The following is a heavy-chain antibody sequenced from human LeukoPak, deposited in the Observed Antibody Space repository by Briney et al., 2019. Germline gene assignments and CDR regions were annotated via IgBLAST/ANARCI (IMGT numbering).Heavy chain of an antibody. Sequence: GGSLRLSCAASWFTVSSNYMSWVRQAPGKGLEWVSVIYSGGSTYYADSVKGRFTISRDNSKNTLYLQMNSLRAEDTAVYYCARPLLDLQSDAFDIWGQGTMVTVSS. J-gene: IGHJ3*02. CDR2: IYSGGST. CDR3: ARPLLDLQSDAFDI. V-gene: IGHV3-53*01. CDR1: WFTVSSNY. D-gene: IGHD3-9*01.